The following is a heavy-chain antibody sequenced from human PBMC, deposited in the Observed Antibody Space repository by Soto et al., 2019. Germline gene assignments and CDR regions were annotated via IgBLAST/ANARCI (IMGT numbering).Heavy chain of an antibody. CDR1: GFSLSTTGVG. J-gene: IGHJ3*02. D-gene: IGHD3-22*01. CDR3: AHRRHPSFDSSGFGAFDI. CDR2: IYWDEDK. Sequence: QITLKESGPTLVKPTQTLTLTCIFSGFSLSTTGVGVGWIRQPPGKALEWLGIIYWDEDKRYSPSLKSRLTITNDTSKNQGGLTLTNMHPVDTATYCCAHRRHPSFDSSGFGAFDIWGQGKIVTVSS. V-gene: IGHV2-5*02.